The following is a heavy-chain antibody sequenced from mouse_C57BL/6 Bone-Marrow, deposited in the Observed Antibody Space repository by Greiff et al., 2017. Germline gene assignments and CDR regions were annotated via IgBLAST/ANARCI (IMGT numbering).Heavy chain of an antibody. J-gene: IGHJ4*01. D-gene: IGHD4-1*02. CDR2: IDPSDSYT. Sequence: VQLQQPGAELVMPGASVKLSCKASGYTFTSYWMHWVKQRPGQGLEWIGEIDPSDSYTNYNQKFKGKSTLTVDKSYSTAYMQLSSLTSEDSAVYCGASSNWVYAMDYWGQGTSVTVSS. CDR1: GYTFTSYW. CDR3: ASSNWVYAMDY. V-gene: IGHV1-69*01.